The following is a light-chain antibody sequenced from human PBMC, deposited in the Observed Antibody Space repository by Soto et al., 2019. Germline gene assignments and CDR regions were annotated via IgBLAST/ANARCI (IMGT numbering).Light chain of an antibody. CDR2: DVS. CDR3: IPYRGSKTQRYV. J-gene: IGLJ1*01. V-gene: IGLV2-14*03. CDR1: SSDVGAYNY. Sequence: QSALTQPASVSGSHGQSITISCTGTSSDVGAYNYVSWYQHHPGKAPKLMLYDVSNRPSGVSNRFSCSKSGNTASLTISGIQAEDEADHYCIPYRGSKTQRYVFGAWNKVTV.